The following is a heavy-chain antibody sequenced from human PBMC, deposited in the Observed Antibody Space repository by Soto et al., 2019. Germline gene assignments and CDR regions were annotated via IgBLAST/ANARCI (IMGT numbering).Heavy chain of an antibody. CDR2: IIPILGIA. Sequence: KVSCKASGGTFSSYTISWVRQAPGQGLEWMGRIIPILGIANYAQKFQGRVTITADKSTSTAYMELSSLRSEDTAVYYCARAPDYDILTGYSPFDYWGQGTLVTVSS. J-gene: IGHJ4*02. D-gene: IGHD3-9*01. CDR1: GGTFSSYT. CDR3: ARAPDYDILTGYSPFDY. V-gene: IGHV1-69*02.